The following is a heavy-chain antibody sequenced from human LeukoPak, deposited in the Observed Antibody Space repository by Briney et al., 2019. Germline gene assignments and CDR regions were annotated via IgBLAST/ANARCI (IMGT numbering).Heavy chain of an antibody. V-gene: IGHV3-74*01. Sequence: TGGSLRLSCAASGFTFSSYWMHWVRQAPGKGLVWVSRINSDGSSTIYADSVNGRFTISRDNAKNTLYLQMNSLRAEDTAVYYCARVRDVLLWFGEPTDSPNWFDPWGQGTLVTVSS. D-gene: IGHD3-10*01. CDR2: INSDGSST. CDR1: GFTFSSYW. J-gene: IGHJ5*02. CDR3: ARVRDVLLWFGEPTDSPNWFDP.